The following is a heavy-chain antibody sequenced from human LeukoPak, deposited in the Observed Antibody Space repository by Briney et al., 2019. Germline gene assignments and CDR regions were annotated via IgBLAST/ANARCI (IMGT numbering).Heavy chain of an antibody. Sequence: GGSLRLSCAASGFTFSDYYMSWIRQAPGKGLEWVSYISSSGNTIYYADPLKGRFTISRDNAKNSLYLQMNSLKAEDAAVYYCARNFYDSSTNYHYFDYWGQGTLVTVSS. CDR2: ISSSGNTI. D-gene: IGHD3-22*01. J-gene: IGHJ4*02. V-gene: IGHV3-11*04. CDR1: GFTFSDYY. CDR3: ARNFYDSSTNYHYFDY.